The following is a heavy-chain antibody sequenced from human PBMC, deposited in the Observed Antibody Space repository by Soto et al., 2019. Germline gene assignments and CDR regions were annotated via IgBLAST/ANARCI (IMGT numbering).Heavy chain of an antibody. CDR2: IYYSGST. CDR3: ARDLGTPGRIVVPAAMSGFDP. CDR1: GGSISSVGYY. D-gene: IGHD2-2*01. Sequence: PSETLSLTCTVSGGSISSVGYYWSWIRQHPGKGLEWIGYIYYSGSTYYNPSLKSRLTISVDTSKNQFSLKLSSVTAADTAAYYCARDLGTPGRIVVPAAMSGFDPWGQGTLVTVSS. V-gene: IGHV4-31*03. J-gene: IGHJ5*02.